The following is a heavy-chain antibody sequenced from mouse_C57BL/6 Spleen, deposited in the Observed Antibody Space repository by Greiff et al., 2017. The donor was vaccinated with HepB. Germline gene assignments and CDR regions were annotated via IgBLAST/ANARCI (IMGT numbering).Heavy chain of an antibody. CDR3: ARRGSNYWYFDV. CDR2: IYPGDGDT. CDR1: GYAFSSYW. V-gene: IGHV1-80*01. J-gene: IGHJ1*03. D-gene: IGHD2-5*01. Sequence: VQLQQSGAELVKPGASVKISCKASGYAFSSYWMNWVKQRPGKGLEWIGQIYPGDGDTSYNGKFKGKATLTADKSSSTAYMQLSSLTSEDSAVYFCARRGSNYWYFDVWGTGTTVTVSS.